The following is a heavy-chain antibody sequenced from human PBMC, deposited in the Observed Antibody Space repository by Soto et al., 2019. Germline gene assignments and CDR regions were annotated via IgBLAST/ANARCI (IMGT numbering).Heavy chain of an antibody. Sequence: GESLKISCKGSGYSFTSYWIGWVRQMPGKGLEWMGIIYPGDSDTRYSPSFQGQVTISADKSISTAYLQWSSLKASDTAMYYCARLDRRDGYILNYFDYWGQGTLVTVSS. J-gene: IGHJ4*02. CDR3: ARLDRRDGYILNYFDY. D-gene: IGHD5-12*01. CDR1: GYSFTSYW. V-gene: IGHV5-51*01. CDR2: IYPGDSDT.